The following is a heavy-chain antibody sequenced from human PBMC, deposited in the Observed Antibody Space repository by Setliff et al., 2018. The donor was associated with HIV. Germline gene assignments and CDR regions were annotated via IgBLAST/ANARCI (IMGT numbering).Heavy chain of an antibody. CDR2: LYFGDSDP. V-gene: IGHV5-51*01. Sequence: GESPKISCKTSGSSFSTYWVGWARQMPGKGLEWLGILYFGDSDPKYNPSFEGQVTISADKSIKTAFLQWRSLKTSDTATYYCAREHRLCSGERCVLPDYWGQGTLVTV. D-gene: IGHD2-15*01. CDR1: GSSFSTYW. J-gene: IGHJ4*02. CDR3: AREHRLCSGERCVLPDY.